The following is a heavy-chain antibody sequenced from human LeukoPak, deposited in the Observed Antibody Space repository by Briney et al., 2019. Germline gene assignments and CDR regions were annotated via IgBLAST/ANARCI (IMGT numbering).Heavy chain of an antibody. CDR1: GFTFSSYS. V-gene: IGHV3-21*01. D-gene: IGHD6-19*01. Sequence: GGSLRLSCAASGFTFSSYSMNWVRQAPGKGLEWVSSISSSSSYIYYADSVKGRFTISRDNAKNSLYLQMNSLRAEDTAVYYCARDLGEQWQVRSDSAFDIWGQGTMVTVSS. CDR2: ISSSSSYI. CDR3: ARDLGEQWQVRSDSAFDI. J-gene: IGHJ3*02.